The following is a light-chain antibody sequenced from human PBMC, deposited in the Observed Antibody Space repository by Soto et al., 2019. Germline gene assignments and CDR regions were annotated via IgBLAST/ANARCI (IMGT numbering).Light chain of an antibody. CDR2: DAS. CDR3: QQDNSYST. V-gene: IGKV1-5*01. CDR1: QSISSW. J-gene: IGKJ1*01. Sequence: DIQMTQSPSTLSASVGDRVTITCRASQSISSWLAWYQQKPGKAPKLLIYDASSLESGVPSRFSGSGSVTEFTLTISSLQPDDFATYYCQQDNSYSTFGKGTKVEIK.